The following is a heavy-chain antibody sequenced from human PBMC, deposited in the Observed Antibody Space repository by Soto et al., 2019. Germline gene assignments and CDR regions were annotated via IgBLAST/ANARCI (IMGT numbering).Heavy chain of an antibody. CDR2: IKQDGSEK. V-gene: IGHV3-7*01. CDR1: GFTFSSYW. J-gene: IGHJ6*02. CDR3: ATFPEDYYYYGMDV. Sequence: PGGSLRLSCAASGFTFSSYWMSWVRQAPGKGLERVANIKQDGSEKYYVDSVKGRFTISRDNAKNSLYLQMNSLRAEDTAVYYCATFPEDYYYYGMDVWGQGTTVTVSS.